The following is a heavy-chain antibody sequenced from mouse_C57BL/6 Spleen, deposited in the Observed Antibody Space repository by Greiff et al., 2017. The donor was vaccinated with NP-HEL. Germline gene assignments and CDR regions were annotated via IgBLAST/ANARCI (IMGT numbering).Heavy chain of an antibody. Sequence: QVQLQQSGAELVKPGASVKLSCKASGYTFTSYWMHWVKQRPGQGLEWIGMIHPNSGSTNYNEKFKSKATLTVDKSSSTAYMQLSSLTSEDSAVYYCASLSTLYYYAMDYWGQGTSVTVSS. J-gene: IGHJ4*01. CDR2: IHPNSGST. V-gene: IGHV1-64*01. CDR1: GYTFTSYW. D-gene: IGHD2-1*01. CDR3: ASLSTLYYYAMDY.